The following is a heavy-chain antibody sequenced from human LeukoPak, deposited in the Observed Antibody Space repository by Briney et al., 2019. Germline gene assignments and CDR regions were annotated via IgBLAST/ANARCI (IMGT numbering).Heavy chain of an antibody. V-gene: IGHV3-21*06. J-gene: IGHJ4*02. CDR1: GLTFSTSS. CDR3: ATETNGRHYDY. CDR2: IGPTGSDR. Sequence: PGGSLRLSCTAPGLTFSTSSFNWVRQAPGKGLEWVASIGPTGSDRYHADSIKGRFTISRDNANNILYLQMNSLRAEDTAVYYCATETNGRHYDYWGQGTLLTVSS. D-gene: IGHD1-14*01.